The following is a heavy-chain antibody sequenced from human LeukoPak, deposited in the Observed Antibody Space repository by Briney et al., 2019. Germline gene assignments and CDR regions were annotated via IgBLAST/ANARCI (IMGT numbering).Heavy chain of an antibody. CDR1: GGSISSSSYY. CDR2: IYYSGST. V-gene: IGHV4-39*01. D-gene: IGHD3-3*01. CDR3: ARVSYDFWSGYYRPVEYFQH. J-gene: IGHJ1*01. Sequence: SETLSLTCTVSGGSISSSSYYWGWIRQPPGKGLEWIGSIYYSGSTYYNPSLKSRVTISVDTSKNQFSLKLSSVTAADTAVYYCARVSYDFWSGYYRPVEYFQHWGQGTLVTVSS.